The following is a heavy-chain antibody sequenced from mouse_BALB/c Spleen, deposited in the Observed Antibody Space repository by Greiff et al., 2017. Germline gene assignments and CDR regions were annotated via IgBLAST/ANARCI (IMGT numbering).Heavy chain of an antibody. CDR3: KGYDGYYYAMDY. CDR2: IDPENGDT. D-gene: IGHD2-14*01. CDR1: GFNIKDYY. Sequence: VQLQQSGAELVRSGASVKLSCTASGFNIKDYYMHWVKQRPEQGLERIGWIDPENGDTEYAPKFQGKATMTADTSSNTAYLQLSSLTSEDTAVYYCKGYDGYYYAMDYWGQGTSVTVSS. V-gene: IGHV14-4*02. J-gene: IGHJ4*01.